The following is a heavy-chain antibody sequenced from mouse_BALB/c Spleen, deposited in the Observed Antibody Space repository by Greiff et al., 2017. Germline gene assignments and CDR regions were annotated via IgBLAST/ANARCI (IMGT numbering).Heavy chain of an antibody. V-gene: IGHV2-5-1*01. J-gene: IGHJ1*01. Sequence: VQRVESGPSLVQPSQSLSITCTVSGFSLTSYGVHWVRQSPGKGLEWLGVIWRGGSTDYNAAFMSRLSITKDNSKSQVFFKMNSLQADDTAIYYCAKGLGRGYFDVWGAGTTVTVSS. D-gene: IGHD4-1*01. CDR1: GFSLTSYG. CDR2: IWRGGST. CDR3: AKGLGRGYFDV.